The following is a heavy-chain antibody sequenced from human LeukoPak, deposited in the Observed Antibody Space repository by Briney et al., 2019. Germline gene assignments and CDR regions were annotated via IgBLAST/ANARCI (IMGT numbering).Heavy chain of an antibody. Sequence: PGGSLRLSCAASGFTFSSYWMSWVRQAPGKGLEWVANIKQDGSEKYYVDSVKGRFTISRDNAKNSLYLQMNSLRAEDTAAYYCARGIAAAGMGYAAYMDVWGKGTTVTVSS. J-gene: IGHJ6*03. V-gene: IGHV3-7*01. CDR3: ARGIAAAGMGYAAYMDV. D-gene: IGHD6-13*01. CDR2: IKQDGSEK. CDR1: GFTFSSYW.